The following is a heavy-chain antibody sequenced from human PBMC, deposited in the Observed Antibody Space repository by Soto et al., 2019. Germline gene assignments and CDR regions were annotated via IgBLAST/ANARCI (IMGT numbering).Heavy chain of an antibody. CDR2: INTDGSIT. CDR3: SRAGSYRFDY. V-gene: IGHV3-74*03. D-gene: IGHD3-10*01. J-gene: IGHJ4*02. Sequence: EVQLVESGGVLVQPGGSLRLSCTTSGFTFSSYWIHWVRQAPGKGLDWVSRINTDGSITTYADSVKGRFTISRDNAKSTLYLQMSSLRAEDTAMYDCSRAGSYRFDYWGQGTLVTVSS. CDR1: GFTFSSYW.